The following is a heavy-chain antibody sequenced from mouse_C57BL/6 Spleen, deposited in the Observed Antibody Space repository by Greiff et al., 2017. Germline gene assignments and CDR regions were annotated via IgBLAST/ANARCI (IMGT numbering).Heavy chain of an antibody. Sequence: VQGVESGPELVKPGASVKISCKASGYAFSSSWMNWVKQRPGKGLEWIGRIYPGDGDTNYNGKFKGKATLTADKSSSTAYMQLSSLTSEDSAVYFCATGYYDYDEGAWFAYWGQGTLVTVSA. CDR2: IYPGDGDT. V-gene: IGHV1-82*01. D-gene: IGHD2-4*01. J-gene: IGHJ3*01. CDR3: ATGYYDYDEGAWFAY. CDR1: GYAFSSSW.